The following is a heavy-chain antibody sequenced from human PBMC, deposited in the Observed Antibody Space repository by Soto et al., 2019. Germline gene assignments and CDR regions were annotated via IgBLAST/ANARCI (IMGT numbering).Heavy chain of an antibody. Sequence: GGSLRLSCAASGFTFSSYWMSWVRQAPGKGLEGVANIKQDGSERYYVDTVKGRFTISRDNAKNSLYLQMNSLRAEDTAVYYCARDGAYYYGSGSYSNAFDIWGQGTMVTVSS. CDR2: IKQDGSER. V-gene: IGHV3-7*01. CDR1: GFTFSSYW. J-gene: IGHJ3*02. CDR3: ARDGAYYYGSGSYSNAFDI. D-gene: IGHD3-10*01.